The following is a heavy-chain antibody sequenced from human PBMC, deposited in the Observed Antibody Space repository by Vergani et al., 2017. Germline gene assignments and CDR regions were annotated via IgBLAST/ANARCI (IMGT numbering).Heavy chain of an antibody. J-gene: IGHJ6*02. Sequence: EVQLVESGGGLVQPGGSLRLPCAASGFTFSSYWMSWVRQAPGKGLEWVANINQDGSEKYYVDSVKGRFTIPRDNARNSLYLQMNSLRAEDTAVYYCAIVLRFLEWPHYYYYYGMDVWGQGTTVTVSS. CDR2: INQDGSEK. CDR1: GFTFSSYW. D-gene: IGHD3-3*01. CDR3: AIVLRFLEWPHYYYYYGMDV. V-gene: IGHV3-7*01.